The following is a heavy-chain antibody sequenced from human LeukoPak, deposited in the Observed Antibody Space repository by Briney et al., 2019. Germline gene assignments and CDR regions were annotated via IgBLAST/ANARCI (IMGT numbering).Heavy chain of an antibody. CDR3: TRPAYSSSWLGAFDI. Sequence: PGGSLKLSCAVSGFTFSGSAMHWVRQASGKGLEWVGRIRGKANSYATAYAASVKGRFTISRDDSKNTAYLQMNSLKTEDTAVYYCTRPAYSSSWLGAFDIWGQGTMVTVSS. V-gene: IGHV3-73*01. J-gene: IGHJ3*02. CDR2: IRGKANSYAT. D-gene: IGHD6-13*01. CDR1: GFTFSGSA.